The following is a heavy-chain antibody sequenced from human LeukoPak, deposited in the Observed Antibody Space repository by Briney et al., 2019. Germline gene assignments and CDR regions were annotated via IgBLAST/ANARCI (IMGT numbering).Heavy chain of an antibody. CDR3: ARGYCSSISCYVDY. V-gene: IGHV3-21*01. D-gene: IGHD2-2*01. CDR2: ISSSSSYI. Sequence: GGSLRLSCAASGFTFSSYSMNWVRQAPGKGLEWVSSISSSSSYIYYADSVKGRFTISRDISKNTLYLQMNSLRAEDTAVYYCARGYCSSISCYVDYWGQGTLVTVSS. J-gene: IGHJ4*02. CDR1: GFTFSSYS.